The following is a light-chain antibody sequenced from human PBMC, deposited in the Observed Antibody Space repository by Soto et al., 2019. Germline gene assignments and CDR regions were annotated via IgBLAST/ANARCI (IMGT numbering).Light chain of an antibody. J-gene: IGKJ1*01. CDR3: HQYNNLWT. V-gene: IGKV3-15*01. CDR2: GAS. Sequence: IVMTQSPGTLSLSPWERATLSCRASQSVSSRLAWYQQKPGQSPRLLIYGASTRATGIPARFSGSGSGTEFTLTISSLQSEDFGVYYCHQYNNLWTFGQGTKVDIK. CDR1: QSVSSR.